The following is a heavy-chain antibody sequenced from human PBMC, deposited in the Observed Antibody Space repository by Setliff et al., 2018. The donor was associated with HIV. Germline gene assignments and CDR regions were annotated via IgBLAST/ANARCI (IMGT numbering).Heavy chain of an antibody. D-gene: IGHD3-10*01. CDR3: ASTPGVRGAFDI. J-gene: IGHJ3*02. CDR1: GFTFSSYW. Sequence: PGGSLRLSCAASGFTFSSYWMHWVRQAPGKGLVWVSRINSDGSSTSYADSVKGRFTISRDNAKNTLYLQMNSLRAEDTAVYYCASTPGVRGAFDIWGQGTMVTVS. V-gene: IGHV3-74*01. CDR2: INSDGSST.